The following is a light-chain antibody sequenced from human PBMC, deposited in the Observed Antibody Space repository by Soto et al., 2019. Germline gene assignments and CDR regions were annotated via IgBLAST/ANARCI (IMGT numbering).Light chain of an antibody. J-gene: IGKJ1*01. Sequence: DIQMTPSPSTLSASVVDRVTITCRASQSISSWLAWYQQKPGKAPKLLIYDASSLESGVPSRFSGSASGTEFTLTISILQPDDFATYYCQQYNSYSTFGQGTKVDI. CDR2: DAS. V-gene: IGKV1-5*01. CDR3: QQYNSYST. CDR1: QSISSW.